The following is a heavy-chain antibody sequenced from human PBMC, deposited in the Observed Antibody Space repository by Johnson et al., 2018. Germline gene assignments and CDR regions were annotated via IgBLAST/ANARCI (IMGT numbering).Heavy chain of an antibody. CDR3: AKEANRSRNYYNYMEV. CDR2: LSYDGSNK. V-gene: IGHV3-30*18. J-gene: IGHJ6*03. CDR1: GFIFSSYG. Sequence: QVQLVQSGGGVVQPGRSLRLSCAASGFIFSSYGMHWVRQAPGQGLEWVAVLSYDGSNKYYADSVKGRFTISRDNSKNTLYLQMKSLRGEDTAVYYCAKEANRSRNYYNYMEVWGKGTTVTVSS.